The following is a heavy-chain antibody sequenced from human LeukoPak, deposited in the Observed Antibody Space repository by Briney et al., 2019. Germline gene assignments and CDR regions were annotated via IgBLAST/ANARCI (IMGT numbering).Heavy chain of an antibody. D-gene: IGHD4-17*01. V-gene: IGHV4-59*08. CDR2: VYYKGET. Sequence: SETLYLTCSVSGGSTGGYFWTWIRQPPGKGPEWIGYVYYKGETSYSPSLKSRVTISVGTSKNQFSLKLNSVTAADTAVYYCARHVTVTYDAFDMWGRGTMVIVSS. J-gene: IGHJ3*02. CDR1: GGSTGGYF. CDR3: ARHVTVTYDAFDM.